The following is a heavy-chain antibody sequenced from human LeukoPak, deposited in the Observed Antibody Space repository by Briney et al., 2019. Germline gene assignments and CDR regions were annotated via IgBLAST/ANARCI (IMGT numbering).Heavy chain of an antibody. J-gene: IGHJ4*02. CDR1: GFTFTTSW. D-gene: IGHD4/OR15-4a*01. CDR3: ARDPFHGALDY. Sequence: EGSLRLSCAASGFTFTTSWMSWVRQAPGKGLEWVADMNPDGSTRVYVDSVQGRFTISRDNAKNSVYLQINSLKGEDTAVYYCARDPFHGALDYWGQGTLVTVSS. CDR2: MNPDGSTR. V-gene: IGHV3-7*01.